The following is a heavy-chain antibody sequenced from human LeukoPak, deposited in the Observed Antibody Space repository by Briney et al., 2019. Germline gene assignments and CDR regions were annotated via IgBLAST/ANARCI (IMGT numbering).Heavy chain of an antibody. J-gene: IGHJ4*02. CDR3: ARDPSRGYSYGYADY. V-gene: IGHV3-7*01. D-gene: IGHD5-18*01. CDR1: GFSFSTYW. CDR2: IMRDGSEK. Sequence: GGSLRLSCAAPGFSFSTYWMNWVRQPPGKGLEWVANIMRDGSEKYYVDSVKGRFTISRDNAKNSLYLQMNNLRAEDTAVYYCARDPSRGYSYGYADYWGQGSLVIVSS.